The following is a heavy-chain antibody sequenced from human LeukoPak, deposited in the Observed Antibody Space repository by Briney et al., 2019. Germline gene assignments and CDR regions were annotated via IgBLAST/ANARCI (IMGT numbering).Heavy chain of an antibody. CDR3: ARGSDYGDY. J-gene: IGHJ4*02. Sequence: SETLSLTCTVSRASISTYYWSWIRQPPGKGLEWIGYICYSGSTNYNPSLKGRVTMSVDTSKNQLSLRLSSVTAADTAVYYCARGSDYGDYWGQGTLVTVSS. D-gene: IGHD3-3*01. V-gene: IGHV4-59*01. CDR1: RASISTYY. CDR2: ICYSGST.